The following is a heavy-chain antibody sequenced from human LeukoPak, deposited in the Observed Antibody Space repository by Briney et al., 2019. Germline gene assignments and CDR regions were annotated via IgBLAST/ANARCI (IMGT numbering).Heavy chain of an antibody. CDR3: ARGIRWLSDAFDI. J-gene: IGHJ3*02. Sequence: GGSLRLSCAASGFTFSSYAMSWVRQAPGKGLEWVSAISGSGGSTYYADSVKGRFTISRDNAKNTLYLQMNSLRAEDTAVYYCARGIRWLSDAFDIWGQGTMVTVSS. D-gene: IGHD5-24*01. CDR1: GFTFSSYA. V-gene: IGHV3-23*01. CDR2: ISGSGGST.